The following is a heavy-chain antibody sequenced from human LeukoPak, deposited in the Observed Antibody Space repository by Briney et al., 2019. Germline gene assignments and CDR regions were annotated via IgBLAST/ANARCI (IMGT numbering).Heavy chain of an antibody. Sequence: PSETLSLTCTVSGDSISSYHWSWIRQPPGKGLEWIGYISYSGGPNYNPSHKSRVTISVDTSKNQFSLKLTSVTAADTAVYYCARKGNSGSYSPWGRGTLVTVSS. D-gene: IGHD1-26*01. V-gene: IGHV4-59*01. CDR2: ISYSGGP. CDR1: GDSISSYH. J-gene: IGHJ5*02. CDR3: ARKGNSGSYSP.